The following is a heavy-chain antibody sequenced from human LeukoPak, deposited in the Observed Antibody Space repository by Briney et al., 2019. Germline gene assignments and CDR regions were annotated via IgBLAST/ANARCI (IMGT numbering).Heavy chain of an antibody. J-gene: IGHJ3*02. Sequence: SVKVSCTASGGTFSSYAISWVRQAPGQGLEWMGGIIPIFGTANYAQKFQGRVTITTDESTSTAYMELSSLRSEDTAVYYCAGERITMIVVVPRFGAFDIWGQGTMVTVSS. CDR2: IIPIFGTA. CDR3: AGERITMIVVVPRFGAFDI. D-gene: IGHD3-22*01. V-gene: IGHV1-69*05. CDR1: GGTFSSYA.